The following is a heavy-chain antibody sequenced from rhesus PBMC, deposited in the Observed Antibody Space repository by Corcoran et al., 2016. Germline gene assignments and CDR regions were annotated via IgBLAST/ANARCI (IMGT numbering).Heavy chain of an antibody. CDR1: ASTFNNYT. D-gene: IGHD3-16*01. J-gene: IGHJ4*01. V-gene: IGHV3-103*01. CDR2: ISSGGST. Sequence: EVQLVASGGGLAKPGGSLRLSCAASASTFNNYTRLWVRKAPGKGLEWVSAISSGGSTYYADSVKGRFTISRDNSKNTLSLQMNSRRAEDTAVYYCTKDLESSYYGDYWGQGVLVTVSS. CDR3: TKDLESSYYGDY.